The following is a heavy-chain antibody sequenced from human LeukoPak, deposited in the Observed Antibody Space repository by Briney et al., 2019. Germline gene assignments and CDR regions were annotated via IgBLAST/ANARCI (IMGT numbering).Heavy chain of an antibody. D-gene: IGHD3-22*01. J-gene: IGHJ4*02. V-gene: IGHV1-18*01. CDR3: ARGYYDSSGYYYEGDRYFDY. CDR1: GYTFTSYG. CDR2: ISAYNGNT. Sequence: ASVKVSCKASGYTFTSYGISWVRQAPGQGREWMGWISAYNGNTNYAQTLQGRVTMTTDTSTSTAYMELRSLRSDDTAVYYCARGYYDSSGYYYEGDRYFDYWGQGTLVTVSS.